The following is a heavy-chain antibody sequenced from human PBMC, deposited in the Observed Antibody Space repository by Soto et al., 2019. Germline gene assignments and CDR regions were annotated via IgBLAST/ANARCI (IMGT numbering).Heavy chain of an antibody. J-gene: IGHJ5*02. CDR3: ARKVGSMRANWFDP. D-gene: IGHD1-26*01. CDR2: MNPNSGNT. V-gene: IGHV1-8*01. CDR1: GYTFTSYD. Sequence: QVQLVQSGAEVKKPGASVKVSCKASGYTFTSYDINWVRQAPGQGLEWMGWMNPNSGNTGYAQKFQGRVTMTRNTSISTAYKELSSRRSEDTAVYYCARKVGSMRANWFDPWGQGTLVTVSS.